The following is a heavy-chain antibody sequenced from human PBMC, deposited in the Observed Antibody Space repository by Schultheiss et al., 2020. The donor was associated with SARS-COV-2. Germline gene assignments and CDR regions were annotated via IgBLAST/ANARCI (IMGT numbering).Heavy chain of an antibody. J-gene: IGHJ4*02. V-gene: IGHV3-23*01. Sequence: GGSLRLSCAASGFTFSDYYMSWIRQAPGKGLEWVSAISGSGGSTYYADSVKGRFTISRDNSKNTLYLQMNSLRAEDTAVYYCAKDFGGYDSSGYFNYWGQGTLVTVSS. D-gene: IGHD3-22*01. CDR2: ISGSGGST. CDR1: GFTFSDYY. CDR3: AKDFGGYDSSGYFNY.